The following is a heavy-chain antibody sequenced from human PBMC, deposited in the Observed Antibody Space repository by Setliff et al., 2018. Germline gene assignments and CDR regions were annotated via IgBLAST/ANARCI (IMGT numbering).Heavy chain of an antibody. CDR2: IYHSGST. CDR1: GYSISSGYY. J-gene: IGHJ5*02. D-gene: IGHD6-6*01. CDR3: ARHVLGYSSSYNWFDP. V-gene: IGHV4-38-2*01. Sequence: SETLSLTCAVSGYSISSGYYWGWIRQPPGKGLEWIGSIYHSGSTYYNPSLKSRVTISVDTSKNQFSLRLSSVTAADTAVYYCARHVLGYSSSYNWFDPWGQGTLVTVAS.